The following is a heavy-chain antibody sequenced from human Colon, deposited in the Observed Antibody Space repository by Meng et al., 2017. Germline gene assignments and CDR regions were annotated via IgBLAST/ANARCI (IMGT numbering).Heavy chain of an antibody. Sequence: GESLKISCAASGFSFTSFAMSWVRQAPGKGLEWVSTINADGNSPNYADSVKGRRTISRDDSKNTLFLQMHSLRAEDTAVDYCAKAEMRVLYRTKNAFDIWGQGTMVTVSS. V-gene: IGHV3-23*01. J-gene: IGHJ3*02. D-gene: IGHD1-14*01. CDR3: AKAEMRVLYRTKNAFDI. CDR2: INADGNSP. CDR1: GFSFTSFA.